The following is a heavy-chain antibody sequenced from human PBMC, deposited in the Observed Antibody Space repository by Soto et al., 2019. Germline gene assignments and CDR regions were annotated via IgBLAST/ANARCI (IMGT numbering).Heavy chain of an antibody. V-gene: IGHV3-33*01. CDR2: IWYDGSNK. Sequence: GGSLRLSCAASGFTFSSYGMHWVRQAPGKGLEWVAVIWYDGSNKYYADSVKGRFTISRDNSKNTLYLQMNSLRAEDTAVYYCARVPPHYYDSSGSFDYWGQGTLVTVSS. CDR3: ARVPPHYYDSSGSFDY. D-gene: IGHD3-22*01. CDR1: GFTFSSYG. J-gene: IGHJ4*02.